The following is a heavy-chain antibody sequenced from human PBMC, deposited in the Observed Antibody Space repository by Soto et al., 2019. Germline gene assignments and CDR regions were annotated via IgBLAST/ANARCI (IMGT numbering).Heavy chain of an antibody. D-gene: IGHD4-17*01. J-gene: IGHJ5*02. CDR1: GGSISSYC. CDR3: ARDLLGYGDSRNCFAP. Sequence: SETLSLTCTVAGGSISSYCWSWIRQPPGKGLEWIGYIYCSGSTNYNPSLKSRVTISVDTSKNQFSLKLRSVTAADTALYYCARDLLGYGDSRNCFAPWGQGTLVPVSS. V-gene: IGHV4-59*01. CDR2: IYCSGST.